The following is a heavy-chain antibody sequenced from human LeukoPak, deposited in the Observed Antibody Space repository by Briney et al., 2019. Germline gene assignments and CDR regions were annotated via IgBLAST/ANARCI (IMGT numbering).Heavy chain of an antibody. CDR2: ISSSNSYI. V-gene: IGHV3-21*01. CDR3: ARDQGLLVVAGRFGY. J-gene: IGHJ4*02. CDR1: GFTFSSYS. D-gene: IGHD6-19*01. Sequence: GGSLRLSCAASGFTFSSYSMNWVRQAPGKGLEWVSSISSSNSYIYNADSVKGRFTISRDNAKNSLYLQMNSLRTEDTAVYYCARDQGLLVVAGRFGYWGQGTLVTVSS.